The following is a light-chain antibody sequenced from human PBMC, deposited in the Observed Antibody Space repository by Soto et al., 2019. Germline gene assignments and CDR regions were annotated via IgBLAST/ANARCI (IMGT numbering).Light chain of an antibody. J-gene: IGKJ3*01. CDR2: GAS. CDR3: QQYGSSPLT. CDR1: QSVSSSY. V-gene: IGKV3-20*01. Sequence: EIVLTQSPGTLSLSPGERATLSCRASQSVSSSYLAWYQQKPGQAPRLLIYGASSRATGIPERFSGSGSGTAFTLTISRLEPEDFAVYYCQQYGSSPLTFGPGTKVDIK.